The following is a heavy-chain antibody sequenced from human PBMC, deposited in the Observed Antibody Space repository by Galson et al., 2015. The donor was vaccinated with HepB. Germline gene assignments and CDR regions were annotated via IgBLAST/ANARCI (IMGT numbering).Heavy chain of an antibody. CDR3: ARVGRAAAPTGYFDY. CDR2: INAGNGNT. D-gene: IGHD6-13*01. J-gene: IGHJ4*02. Sequence: SVKVSCKASGYTFTSYAMHWVRQAPGQRLEWMGWINAGNGNTKYSQKFQGRVTITRDTSASTADMELSSLRSEDTAVYYCARVGRAAAPTGYFDYWGQGTLVTVSS. V-gene: IGHV1-3*01. CDR1: GYTFTSYA.